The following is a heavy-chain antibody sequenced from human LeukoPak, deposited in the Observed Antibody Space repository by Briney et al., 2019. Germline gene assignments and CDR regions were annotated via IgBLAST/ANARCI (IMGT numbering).Heavy chain of an antibody. Sequence: SETLSLTCTVSGGSISSGDYYWSWIRQPPGKGLEWIGYIYHSGSTYYNPSLKSRVTISVDRSKNQFSLKLSSVTAADTAVYCCVASSTKAFDIWGQGTMVTVSS. D-gene: IGHD2-2*01. CDR3: VASSTKAFDI. V-gene: IGHV4-30-2*01. J-gene: IGHJ3*02. CDR1: GGSISSGDYY. CDR2: IYHSGST.